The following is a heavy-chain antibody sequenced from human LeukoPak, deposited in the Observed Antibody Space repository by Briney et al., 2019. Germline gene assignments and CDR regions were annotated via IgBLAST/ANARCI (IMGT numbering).Heavy chain of an antibody. CDR3: ARASYYYDTTGLGAVDI. V-gene: IGHV3-9*01. CDR1: GFTFNDHA. CDR2: INWNSDNI. J-gene: IGHJ3*02. D-gene: IGHD3-22*01. Sequence: PARSPRLACAASGFTFNDHAVYWVRQDPGKGLEWVSGINWNSDNIGYADSVKGRFTISRDDAKNSLFLQMNSLRTEDTALYYCARASYYYDTTGLGAVDIWGQGTMVTVSS.